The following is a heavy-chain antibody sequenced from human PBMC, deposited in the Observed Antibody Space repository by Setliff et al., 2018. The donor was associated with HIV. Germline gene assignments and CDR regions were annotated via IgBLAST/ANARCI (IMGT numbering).Heavy chain of an antibody. J-gene: IGHJ4*02. Sequence: PGGSLRLSCAASGFTFSNAWMSWVRQAPGKGLEWVGFIRSKAYGGTTEYAASVKGRFTIARDDSKKSLYLQMNSLKIEDTAVYYCVRGLGSEFDYWGQGALVTVSS. V-gene: IGHV3-15*08. CDR1: GFTFSNAW. CDR3: VRGLGSEFDY. D-gene: IGHD2-15*01. CDR2: IRSKAYGGTT.